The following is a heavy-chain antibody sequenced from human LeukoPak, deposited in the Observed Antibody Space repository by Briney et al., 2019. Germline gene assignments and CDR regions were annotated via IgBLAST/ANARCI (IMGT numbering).Heavy chain of an antibody. CDR1: GFTFGPYT. CDR2: ITSTSRYI. J-gene: IGHJ4*02. V-gene: IGHV3-21*01. D-gene: IGHD3-22*01. Sequence: SGGSLRLSCAASGFTFGPYTMNWVRQAPGKGLEWVSSITSTSRYIYYADSLKGRFTVSRDNAKNSLYLQMNSLRAEDTAVYYCARDLYRIVVVPHYFDYWGQGTLVTVSS. CDR3: ARDLYRIVVVPHYFDY.